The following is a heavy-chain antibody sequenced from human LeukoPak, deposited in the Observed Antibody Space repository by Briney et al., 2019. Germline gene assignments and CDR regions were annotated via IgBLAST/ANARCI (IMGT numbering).Heavy chain of an antibody. CDR3: ARVGGYCDSTSSCYSVY. CDR2: ISSSSSYI. Sequence: GGSLRLSCAASGFTFSSYTMNWVRQAPGKGLEWVSSISSSSSYIYYADSVKGRFTISRDNAKNSLYLQMNSPRPEDRAVYYCARVGGYCDSTSSCYSVYWGQGTLVSVSS. V-gene: IGHV3-21*01. D-gene: IGHD2-2*01. CDR1: GFTFSSYT. J-gene: IGHJ4*02.